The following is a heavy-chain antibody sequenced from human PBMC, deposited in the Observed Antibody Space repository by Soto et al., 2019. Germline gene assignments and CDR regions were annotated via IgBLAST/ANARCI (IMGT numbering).Heavy chain of an antibody. J-gene: IGHJ6*02. D-gene: IGHD2-15*01. CDR1: GGSISGSSYY. CDR2: IYRSGYT. V-gene: IGHV4-39*01. Sequence: LSLTCSVSGGSISGSSYYWGWIRQPPGKGLEWIGSIYRSGYTYDNPSLKGRLTISIDTSTNQFSLKLSSVTAADTAIYYCARHLTYCSAGSCYSDFPYYGMDVWGQGTTVTVSS. CDR3: ARHLTYCSAGSCYSDFPYYGMDV.